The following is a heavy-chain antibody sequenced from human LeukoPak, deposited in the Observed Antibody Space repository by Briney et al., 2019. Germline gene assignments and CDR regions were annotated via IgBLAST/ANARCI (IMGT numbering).Heavy chain of an antibody. Sequence: GGSLRLSCTVSGFTVSSNSMSWVRQAPGKGLEWVSFIYSDNTHYSDSVKGRFTISRDNSKNTLYLQMNSLTVEDTAVYFCAKDRVPTFPDAFDIWGQGTMVTVSS. CDR1: GFTVSSNS. J-gene: IGHJ3*02. CDR2: IYSDNT. D-gene: IGHD3-16*01. CDR3: AKDRVPTFPDAFDI. V-gene: IGHV3-53*01.